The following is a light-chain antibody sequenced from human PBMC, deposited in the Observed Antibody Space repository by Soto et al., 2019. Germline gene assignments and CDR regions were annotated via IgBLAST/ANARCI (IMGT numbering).Light chain of an antibody. CDR1: QVITND. V-gene: IGKV1-17*02. CDR2: AAS. CDR3: LQLNTYPWT. Sequence: DIQMTKSPSSLSASVGDRLTITCRASQVITNDLGWYQQKPGKAPKRLSYAASTLQSRDPSRFSGSGSGTEFTLTTSNLQPEYVATYYSLQLNTYPWTFGQGTKVEIK. J-gene: IGKJ1*01.